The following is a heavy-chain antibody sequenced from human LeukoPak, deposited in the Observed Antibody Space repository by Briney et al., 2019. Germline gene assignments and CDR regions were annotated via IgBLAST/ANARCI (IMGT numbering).Heavy chain of an antibody. J-gene: IGHJ4*02. D-gene: IGHD2-2*01. CDR2: INPNSGGT. Sequence: ASVKVSRKASGYTFTGYYMHWVRQAPGQGLEWMGWINPNSGGTNYAQKFQGRVTMTRDTSISTAYMELSRLRSDDTAVYYCAREGDPYIVVVPAATGYWGQGTLVTVSS. CDR1: GYTFTGYY. CDR3: AREGDPYIVVVPAATGY. V-gene: IGHV1-2*02.